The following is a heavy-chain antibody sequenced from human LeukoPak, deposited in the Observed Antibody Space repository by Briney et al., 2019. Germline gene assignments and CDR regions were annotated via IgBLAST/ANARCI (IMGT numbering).Heavy chain of an antibody. CDR3: AKDAKYVFFGY. CDR2: ISGSGGST. J-gene: IGHJ4*02. D-gene: IGHD4/OR15-4a*01. Sequence: GGSLRLSCAASGFTFSSYVVSWVRQAPGKGLEWVSAISGSGGSTYYADSVKGRFTVSRDNSKNTLYLQMNSLRAEDTAVYYCAKDAKYVFFGYWGQGTLVTVSS. CDR1: GFTFSSYV. V-gene: IGHV3-23*01.